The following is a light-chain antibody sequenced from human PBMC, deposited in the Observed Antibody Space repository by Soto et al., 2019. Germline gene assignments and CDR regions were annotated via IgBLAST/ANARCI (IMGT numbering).Light chain of an antibody. CDR3: QQYGRSPRNT. V-gene: IGKV3-20*01. CDR1: QSVSSSY. J-gene: IGKJ4*01. Sequence: EIVLTQSPGTLSLSPGERATLSCRASQSVSSSYLAWYQQKPGQAPRLLIYGASSRATGIPDRFSGSGSGTDFTLTISRLEPEDFAVYYCQQYGRSPRNTFGGGTEVDIK. CDR2: GAS.